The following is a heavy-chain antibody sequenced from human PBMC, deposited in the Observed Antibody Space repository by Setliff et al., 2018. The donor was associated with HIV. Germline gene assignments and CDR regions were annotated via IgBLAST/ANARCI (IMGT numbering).Heavy chain of an antibody. D-gene: IGHD3-3*02. CDR2: NSYNGGT. J-gene: IGHJ4*02. CDR3: ARDTFYLDY. CDR1: GGSVRRNY. Sequence: SETLSLTCTVSGGSVRRNYWGWIRQPPGRGLEWIGYNSYNGGTNYNPSLKSRVAISLDTSKNQFSLKMRSVTAADTAIYYCARDTFYLDYWGQGALVTVSS. V-gene: IGHV4-59*02.